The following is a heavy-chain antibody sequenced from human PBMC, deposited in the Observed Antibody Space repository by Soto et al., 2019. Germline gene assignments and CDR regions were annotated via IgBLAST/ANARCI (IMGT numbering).Heavy chain of an antibody. CDR2: ISAYNGNT. J-gene: IGHJ4*02. Sequence: PSVKVSCKASGYTFTSYGISWVRQAPGQGLEWMGWISAYNGNTNYAQKLQGRVTMTTDTSTSTAYMELRSLRSDDTAVYYCARDLLLWSGAPQPDYWGQGTLVTVSS. CDR3: ARDLLLWSGAPQPDY. D-gene: IGHD3-3*01. CDR1: GYTFTSYG. V-gene: IGHV1-18*01.